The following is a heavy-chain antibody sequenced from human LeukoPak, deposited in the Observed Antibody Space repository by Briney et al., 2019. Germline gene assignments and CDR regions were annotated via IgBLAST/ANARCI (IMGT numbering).Heavy chain of an antibody. V-gene: IGHV3-33*01. CDR3: ARDLRVYGGNSASGY. CDR1: GFTFNSYG. CDR2: IWYDGSNK. J-gene: IGHJ4*02. D-gene: IGHD4-23*01. Sequence: GGSLRLSCAASGFTFNSYGMHWVRQAPGKGLEWVAVIWYDGSNKYYAGSVKGRFTISRDNSKNTLYLQMNSLRAEDTAVYYCARDLRVYGGNSASGYWGQGTLVTVSS.